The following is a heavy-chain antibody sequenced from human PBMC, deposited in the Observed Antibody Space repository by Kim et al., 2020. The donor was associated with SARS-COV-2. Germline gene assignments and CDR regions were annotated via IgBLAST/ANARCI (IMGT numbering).Heavy chain of an antibody. Sequence: GGSLRLSCEASEFSVGSYWMDWVRQAPGKGLEWVANIKQDGSEIYYVDSVKGRFTMSRDNAKNSLFLQMNSLRAEDTAVYYCARAGAPWAFDIWGQGTMVTVSS. CDR1: EFSVGSYW. J-gene: IGHJ3*02. CDR3: ARAGAPWAFDI. CDR2: IKQDGSEI. V-gene: IGHV3-7*05.